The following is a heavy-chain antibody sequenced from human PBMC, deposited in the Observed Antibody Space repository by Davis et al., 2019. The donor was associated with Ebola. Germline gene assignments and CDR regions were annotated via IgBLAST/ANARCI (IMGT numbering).Heavy chain of an antibody. J-gene: IGHJ4*02. Sequence: GESLKISCAASGFTFSSYAMNWVRQSPGRGLEWVAAVGGSDGRTYYADSVKGRFTISRDNSKNSLYLQMNSLRAEDAALYYCAKGGSSWSRFDYWGQGTPVTVSS. CDR2: VGGSDGRT. CDR1: GFTFSSYA. CDR3: AKGGSSWSRFDY. V-gene: IGHV3-23*01. D-gene: IGHD6-13*01.